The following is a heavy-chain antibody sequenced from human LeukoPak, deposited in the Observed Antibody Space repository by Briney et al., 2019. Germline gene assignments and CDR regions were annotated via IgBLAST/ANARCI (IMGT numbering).Heavy chain of an antibody. J-gene: IGHJ3*02. CDR1: GFTFGDYA. CDR3: TRDLNGDYGFAFDS. D-gene: IGHD4-17*01. V-gene: IGHV3-49*03. Sequence: GGSLRLSCTASGFTFGDYAMSWCCQAPGKGLEWVGFIRSKAYGGTTEYAASEKGRFTISRDDTNSITYLQMNSLTTEDTAAYYCTRDLNGDYGFAFDSGGQGTMVTVSS. CDR2: IRSKAYGGTT.